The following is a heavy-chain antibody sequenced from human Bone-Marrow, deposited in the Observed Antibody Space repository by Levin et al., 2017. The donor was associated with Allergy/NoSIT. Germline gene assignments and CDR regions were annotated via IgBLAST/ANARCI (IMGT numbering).Heavy chain of an antibody. CDR2: IYPADSDA. V-gene: IGHV5-51*01. D-gene: IGHD6-13*01. Sequence: GESLKISCKASGYTFSTYWIAWVRQLPGKGLEYMGRIYPADSDARYSPSFVGQVTMSADTSITTAYLQWPSLTTSDNGVYYCARQRGATAGYNWFDPWGQGTLVTVSS. CDR3: ARQRGATAGYNWFDP. J-gene: IGHJ5*02. CDR1: GYTFSTYW.